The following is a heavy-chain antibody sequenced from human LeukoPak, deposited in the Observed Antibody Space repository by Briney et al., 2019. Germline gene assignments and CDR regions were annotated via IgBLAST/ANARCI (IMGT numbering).Heavy chain of an antibody. CDR3: VRDVLQSYPESSSFP. Sequence: PGGSLRLSCAASGFTFSSYWMNWVRQAPGKGLDWVSRINTVGSSTMYADSVKGRFTISRNNANNTLHLQMDSLRAENSGLYYSVRDVLQSYPESSSFPSGPGTLVSVS. CDR2: INTVGSST. CDR1: GFTFSSYW. J-gene: IGHJ5*02. V-gene: IGHV3-74*03. D-gene: IGHD5-18*01.